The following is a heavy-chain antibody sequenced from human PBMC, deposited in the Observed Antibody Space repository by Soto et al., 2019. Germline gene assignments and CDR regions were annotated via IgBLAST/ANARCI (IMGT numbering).Heavy chain of an antibody. V-gene: IGHV3-23*01. CDR1: GFTFSNCV. CDR3: AKGLLSGMWYAAD. D-gene: IGHD1-26*01. J-gene: IGHJ4*02. Sequence: EVHLFESGGVLVQPGESLRLSWETSGFTFSNCVMTWVRQAPGKGLEWVSVITKSGDTDYADSVKGRFTISGDNSKNTVYLQMNSLRAEDTAVYYCAKGLLSGMWYAADWGQGTLVTVSS. CDR2: ITKSGDT.